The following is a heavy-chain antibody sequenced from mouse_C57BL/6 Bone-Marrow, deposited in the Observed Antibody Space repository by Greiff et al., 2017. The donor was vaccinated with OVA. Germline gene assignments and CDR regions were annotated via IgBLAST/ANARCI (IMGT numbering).Heavy chain of an antibody. CDR1: GYSITSGYY. V-gene: IGHV3-6*01. D-gene: IGHD2-4*01. J-gene: IGHJ3*01. CDR2: ISYDGSN. Sequence: DVQLVESGPGLVKPSQSLSLTCSVTGYSITSGYYWNWLRQFPGNKLEWMGYISYDGSNNYNPSLKNRISITRDTSKNQFFLKLNSVTTEDTATYYCARGDYDRAYWGQGTLVTVSA. CDR3: ARGDYDRAY.